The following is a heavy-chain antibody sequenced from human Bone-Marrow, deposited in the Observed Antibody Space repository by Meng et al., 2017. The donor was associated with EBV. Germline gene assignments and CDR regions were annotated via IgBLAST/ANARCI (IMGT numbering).Heavy chain of an antibody. J-gene: IGHJ3*02. Sequence: QVPLGHYGAEVKKPGASVKVSCKASGYTFTSYGISWVRQAPGQGLEWMGWISAYNGNTNYAQKLQGRVTMTTDTSTSTAYMELRSLRSDDTAVYYCATAIAARPWAFDIWGQGTMVTVSS. CDR3: ATAIAARPWAFDI. CDR1: GYTFTSYG. V-gene: IGHV1-18*01. CDR2: ISAYNGNT. D-gene: IGHD6-6*01.